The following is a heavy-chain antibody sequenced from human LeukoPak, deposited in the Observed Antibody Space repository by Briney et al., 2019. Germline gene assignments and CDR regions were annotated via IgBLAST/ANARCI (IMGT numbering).Heavy chain of an antibody. D-gene: IGHD5-18*01. J-gene: IGHJ4*02. CDR3: ARVVQLWDVDY. CDR1: GYTFTSYD. CDR2: MNPNSGNT. V-gene: IGHV1-8*01. Sequence: ASVKVSCKASGYTFTSYDINWVRQATGQGLEWMGWMNPNSGNTGYAQKIQGRVTMTRNTSISTAYMELSSLRSEDTAVYYCARVVQLWDVDYWGQGTLVTVSS.